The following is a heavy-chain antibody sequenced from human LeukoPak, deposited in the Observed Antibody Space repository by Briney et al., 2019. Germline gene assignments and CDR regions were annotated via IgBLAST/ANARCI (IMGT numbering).Heavy chain of an antibody. D-gene: IGHD2-2*01. V-gene: IGHV1-18*01. CDR3: ARDPRATTSDYYYGMDV. Sequence: ASVKVSCKASGYTFTSYGISWVRQAPGQGLEWMGWISAYNGNTNYAQKLQGRVTMTTGTSTSTAYMELRSLRSDDTAVYYCARDPRATTSDYYYGMDVWGQGTTVTVSS. J-gene: IGHJ6*01. CDR2: ISAYNGNT. CDR1: GYTFTSYG.